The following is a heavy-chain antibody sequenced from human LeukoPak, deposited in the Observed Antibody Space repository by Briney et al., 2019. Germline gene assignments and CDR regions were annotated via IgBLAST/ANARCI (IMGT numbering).Heavy chain of an antibody. J-gene: IGHJ5*02. V-gene: IGHV3-21*01. D-gene: IGHD1-7*01. CDR3: ARGATSNYASMFDP. CDR1: GFTFSTYI. Sequence: GGSLRLSCAASGFTFSTYIMNWVRQAPGKGLEWVSPISSGGNYIYYADSVKGRFTISRGNAKNSLYLQMNSLRAEDTAVYYCARGATSNYASMFDPWGQGTLVTVSS. CDR2: ISSGGNYI.